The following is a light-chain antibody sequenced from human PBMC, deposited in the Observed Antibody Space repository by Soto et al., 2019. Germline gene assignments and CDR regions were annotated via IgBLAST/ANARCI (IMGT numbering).Light chain of an antibody. Sequence: EIVLTQSPATLSLSPGERATLSCRASQSVSSYLACYQQKPGQAPRLLIYDASNRATGIPARFSGSGSGTDFTLTISSLEPEDFAVYYCHPRSNWPPITFGQGTRLEIK. J-gene: IGKJ5*01. CDR1: QSVSSY. CDR3: HPRSNWPPIT. CDR2: DAS. V-gene: IGKV3-11*01.